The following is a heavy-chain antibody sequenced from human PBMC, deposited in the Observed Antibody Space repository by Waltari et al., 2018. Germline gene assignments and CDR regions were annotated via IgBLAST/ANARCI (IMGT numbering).Heavy chain of an antibody. J-gene: IGHJ6*02. Sequence: QVQLQESGPGLVKPSETLSLTCAVSGYSISRGYYWGWIRQPPGKGLEWIGSIYHSGSTYYNPSLKSRVTISVDTSKNQFSLKLSSVTAADTAVYYCARDKTDSGMDVWGQGTTVTVSS. CDR2: IYHSGST. CDR1: GYSISRGYY. V-gene: IGHV4-38-2*02. CDR3: ARDKTDSGMDV.